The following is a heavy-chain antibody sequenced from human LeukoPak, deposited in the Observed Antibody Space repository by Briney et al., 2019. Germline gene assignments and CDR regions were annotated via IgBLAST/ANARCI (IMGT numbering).Heavy chain of an antibody. Sequence: SVKVSCKASGGTFSSYAISWVRQAPGQGLEWMGGIFPILGTANYAQKFQGRVTITTDESTSTAYMELSSLRSEDTAVYYCARVWFRFGGYDSVLDRWGQGTLVAVSS. CDR1: GGTFSSYA. D-gene: IGHD5-12*01. V-gene: IGHV1-69*05. CDR3: ARVWFRFGGYDSVLDR. J-gene: IGHJ5*02. CDR2: IFPILGTA.